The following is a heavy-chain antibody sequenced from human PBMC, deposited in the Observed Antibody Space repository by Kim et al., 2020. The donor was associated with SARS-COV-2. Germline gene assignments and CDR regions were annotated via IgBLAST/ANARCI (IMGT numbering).Heavy chain of an antibody. CDR1: GGSISSYY. CDR2: IYYSGST. D-gene: IGHD1-7*01. CDR3: ARSPYGTTWDY. Sequence: SETLSLTCTVSGGSISSYYWSWIRQPPGKGLEWIGYIYYSGSTNYNPSLKSRVTISVDTSKNQFSLKLSSVTAADTAVYYCARSPYGTTWDYWGQGTLVTVSS. V-gene: IGHV4-59*01. J-gene: IGHJ4*02.